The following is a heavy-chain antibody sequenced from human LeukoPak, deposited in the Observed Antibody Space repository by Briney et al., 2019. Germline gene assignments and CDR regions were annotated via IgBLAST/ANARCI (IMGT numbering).Heavy chain of an antibody. Sequence: GGSLRLSCAASGFTFSSYGMHWVLQAPGKGLEGVAVISYDGSNKYYADSVKGRFTISRDNSKNTLYLQMNSLRAEDTAVYYCAGGGIAVAANYWGQGTLVTVSS. D-gene: IGHD6-19*01. CDR2: ISYDGSNK. V-gene: IGHV3-30*03. J-gene: IGHJ4*02. CDR1: GFTFSSYG. CDR3: AGGGIAVAANY.